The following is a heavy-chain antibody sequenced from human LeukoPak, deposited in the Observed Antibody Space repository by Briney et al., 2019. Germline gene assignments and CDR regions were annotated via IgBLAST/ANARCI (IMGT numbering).Heavy chain of an antibody. D-gene: IGHD1-1*01. CDR1: GFTFSSYG. CDR3: AKDILEYNWNDGPLGY. V-gene: IGHV3-30*18. CDR2: ISYDGSNK. J-gene: IGHJ4*02. Sequence: QPGRSLRLSCAASGFTFSSYGMHWVRQAPGKGLEWVAVISYDGSNKYYADSVKGRFTISRDNSKNTLYLQMNSLRAEDTALYYCAKDILEYNWNDGPLGYWGQGTLVTVSS.